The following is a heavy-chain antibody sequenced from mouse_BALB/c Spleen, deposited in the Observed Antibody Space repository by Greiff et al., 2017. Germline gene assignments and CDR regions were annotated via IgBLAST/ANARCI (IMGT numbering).Heavy chain of an antibody. V-gene: IGHV1S81*02. CDR1: GFTFTSYW. CDR3: ARSGWLPYYFDY. CDR2: INPSNGRT. Sequence: QVQLQQPGADLVKPGASVKLSCKASGFTFTSYWMHWVRQRPGQGLEWIGMINPSNGRTNYNEKFKSKATMTVYKSSSTTYMQLSSLTSEDSAVYYCARSGWLPYYFDYWCQGTTLTVSS. J-gene: IGHJ2*01. D-gene: IGHD2-2*01.